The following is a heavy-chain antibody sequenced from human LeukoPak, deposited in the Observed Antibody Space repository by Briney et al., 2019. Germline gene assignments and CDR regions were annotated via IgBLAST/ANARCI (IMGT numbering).Heavy chain of an antibody. V-gene: IGHV1-8*01. CDR2: MNPNSGNT. CDR1: GYTFTSYD. J-gene: IGHJ3*02. D-gene: IGHD3-22*01. CDR3: AKTGYYYDSSGYHDAFDI. Sequence: ASVKVSCKASGYTFTSYDINWVRQATGQGLEWMGWMNPNSGNTGYAQKFQGRVTMTRNTSISTAYMELSSLRSEDTAVYYCAKTGYYYDSSGYHDAFDIWGQGTMVTVSS.